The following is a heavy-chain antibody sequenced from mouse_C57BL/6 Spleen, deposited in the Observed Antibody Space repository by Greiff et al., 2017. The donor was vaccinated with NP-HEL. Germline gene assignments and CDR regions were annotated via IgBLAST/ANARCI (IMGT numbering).Heavy chain of an antibody. Sequence: QVQLKQSGAELVRPGTSVKVSCKASGYAFTNYLIEWVKQRPGQGLEWIGVINPGSGGTNYNEKFKGKATLTADKSSSTAYMQLSSLTSEDSAVYFCARREDYYYQGGGAMDYWGQGTSVTVSS. CDR3: ARREDYYYQGGGAMDY. CDR1: GYAFTNYL. CDR2: INPGSGGT. V-gene: IGHV1-54*01. D-gene: IGHD1-1*01. J-gene: IGHJ4*01.